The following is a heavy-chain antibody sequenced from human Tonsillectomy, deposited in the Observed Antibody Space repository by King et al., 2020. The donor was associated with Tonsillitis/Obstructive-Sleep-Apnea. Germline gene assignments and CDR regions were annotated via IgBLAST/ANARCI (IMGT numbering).Heavy chain of an antibody. V-gene: IGHV4-34*01. CDR2: INHSGST. CDR1: GGSFSGYY. CDR3: AGSYLSSPLNNWFDP. D-gene: IGHD6-6*01. J-gene: IGHJ5*02. Sequence: VQLQQWGAGLLKPSETLSLTCAVYGGSFSGYYWSWIRQPPGKGLEWIGEINHSGSTNYNPSLKSRVTISVDTSKNQFSLKLSSVTAADTAVYYCAGSYLSSPLNNWFDPWGQGTLVTVSS.